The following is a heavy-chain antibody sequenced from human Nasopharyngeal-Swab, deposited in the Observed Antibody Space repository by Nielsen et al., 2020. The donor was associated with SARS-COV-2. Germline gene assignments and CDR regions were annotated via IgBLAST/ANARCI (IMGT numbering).Heavy chain of an antibody. CDR1: GLTFSRDG. Sequence: SWAASGLTFSRDGMHWVRQAPGKGLEWVSVIWYDGSNKYYADSVKGRFTITRDNSKNTLYLQMNILRAEDTAVYYFARMGTYYYDLLYCMDVWGQGTTVTVAS. D-gene: IGHD3-22*01. CDR3: ARMGTYYYDLLYCMDV. CDR2: IWYDGSNK. V-gene: IGHV3-33*01. J-gene: IGHJ6*02.